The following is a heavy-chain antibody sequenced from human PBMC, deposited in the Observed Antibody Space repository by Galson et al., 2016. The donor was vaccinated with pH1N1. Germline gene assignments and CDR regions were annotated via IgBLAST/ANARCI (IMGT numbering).Heavy chain of an antibody. J-gene: IGHJ5*02. CDR2: IDWDDDK. V-gene: IGHV2-70*01. CDR1: GFPLSTSGMC. Sequence: PALVKPTQTLTLTCPFSGFPLSTSGMCVSWIRQPPGKALEWLALIDWDDDKYYSTSLKTRLTISKDTPKNQVVLTLTNMDPVDTATYYCARFNYGDYANWFDPWGQGTLVTVSS. D-gene: IGHD4-17*01. CDR3: ARFNYGDYANWFDP.